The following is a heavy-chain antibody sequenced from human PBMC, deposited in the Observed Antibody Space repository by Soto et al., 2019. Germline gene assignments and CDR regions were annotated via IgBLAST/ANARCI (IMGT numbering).Heavy chain of an antibody. V-gene: IGHV1-2*02. J-gene: IGHJ5*02. CDR1: GNTFTAYY. Sequence: ASVKVSCKASGNTFTAYYIHWVRQAPGQGLEWMGWINPTTGGTVYAQNFRGRLTITRDTSISTVYMDLSSLKSDDTAVFYCALWADSRVTAFDPWGQGTLVTVSS. CDR2: INPTTGGT. CDR3: ALWADSRVTAFDP. D-gene: IGHD3-10*01.